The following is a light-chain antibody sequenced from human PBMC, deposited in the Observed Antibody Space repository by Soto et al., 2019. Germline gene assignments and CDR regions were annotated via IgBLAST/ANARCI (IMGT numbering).Light chain of an antibody. J-gene: IGKJ4*01. V-gene: IGKV1-39*01. Sequence: DIQMTQSPSSLSTSVGDRVTITCRASQSISSYLNWYQQKPGKAPKLLIYAASSLQSGVPSRFSGSGSGTDFNLTISSLQTEDVATYYCQQTYSTPLTFGGGTKVEIK. CDR3: QQTYSTPLT. CDR2: AAS. CDR1: QSISSY.